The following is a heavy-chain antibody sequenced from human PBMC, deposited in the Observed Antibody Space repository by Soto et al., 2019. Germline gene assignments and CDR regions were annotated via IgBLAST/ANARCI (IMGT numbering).Heavy chain of an antibody. Sequence: GGSLRLSCAASGFTFSSYDMHWVRQATGKGLEWVSAIGTAGDTYYPGSVKGRFTISRENAKNSLYLQMNSLRAEDTAVYYCARRYSGYDSGYYFDYWGQGTLVTVSS. D-gene: IGHD5-12*01. CDR3: ARRYSGYDSGYYFDY. CDR2: IGTAGDT. V-gene: IGHV3-13*01. CDR1: GFTFSSYD. J-gene: IGHJ4*02.